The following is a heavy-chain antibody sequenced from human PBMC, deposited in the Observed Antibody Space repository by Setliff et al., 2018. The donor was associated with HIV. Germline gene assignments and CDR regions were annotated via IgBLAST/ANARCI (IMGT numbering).Heavy chain of an antibody. Sequence: SETLSLTCTVSGDSISSYYWSWIRQPPGKGLEWIGNIYYSGSTYYNPSLKSRVTISVDTSKNQFSLKLSSVTAADTAVYYCATWGRNNWNYFSYWGQGTLVTVSS. CDR1: GDSISSYY. J-gene: IGHJ4*02. D-gene: IGHD1-20*01. CDR3: ATWGRNNWNYFSY. CDR2: IYYSGST. V-gene: IGHV4-59*12.